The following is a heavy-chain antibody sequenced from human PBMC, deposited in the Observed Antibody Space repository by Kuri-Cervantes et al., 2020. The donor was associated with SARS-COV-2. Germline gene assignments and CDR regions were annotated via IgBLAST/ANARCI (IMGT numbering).Heavy chain of an antibody. CDR1: GGSISSGGYY. Sequence: LRLSCTVSGGSISSGGYYWSWIRQPPGKGLEWIGYTYHSGSTYYNPSLKSRVTISVDTSKNQFSLKLSSVTAADTAVYYCAGFLKGIVGGKKYYFDYWGQGTLVTVSS. CDR2: TYHSGST. V-gene: IGHV4-30-2*01. CDR3: AGFLKGIVGGKKYYFDY. D-gene: IGHD3-16*01. J-gene: IGHJ4*02.